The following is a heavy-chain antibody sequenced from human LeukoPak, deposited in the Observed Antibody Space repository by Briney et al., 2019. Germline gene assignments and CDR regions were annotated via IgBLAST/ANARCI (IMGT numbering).Heavy chain of an antibody. Sequence: ASVKVSCKASGYTFTGYYMHWVRQAPGQGLEWMGWINPNSGGTNYAQKFQGRVTMTRDTSISTAYMELSRLRSDDTAVYYCARDRGTVYGDYFDYWGQGTLVTVSS. CDR1: GYTFTGYY. D-gene: IGHD5/OR15-5a*01. V-gene: IGHV1-2*02. CDR2: INPNSGGT. J-gene: IGHJ4*02. CDR3: ARDRGTVYGDYFDY.